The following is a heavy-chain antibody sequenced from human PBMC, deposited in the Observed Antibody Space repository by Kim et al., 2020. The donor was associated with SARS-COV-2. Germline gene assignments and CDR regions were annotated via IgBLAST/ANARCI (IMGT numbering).Heavy chain of an antibody. CDR2: ISSDYANI. V-gene: IGHV3-21*06. CDR1: GFNFNTYT. D-gene: IGHD2-8*01. Sequence: GGSLRLSCVASGFNFNTYTINWVRQAPGKGLEWVSYISSDYANIYYADSVKGRFTISRDNTKNSVYLQVDSLRAEDTAVYYCARDANMVFFDYWGLGTLVTVFS. J-gene: IGHJ4*02. CDR3: ARDANMVFFDY.